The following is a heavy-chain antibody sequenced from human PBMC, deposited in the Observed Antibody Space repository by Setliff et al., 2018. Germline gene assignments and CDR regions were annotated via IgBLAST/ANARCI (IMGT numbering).Heavy chain of an antibody. V-gene: IGHV4-39*01. Sequence: TLSLTCTVSGGSVSNSGFFWGWLRQAPGKGLEWIGNIYDSGSSNHNASPKSRLIITRDTSKNQISLKLTSVTAADTAVYYCGRGFSRIEGWGNWFDPWGQGILVTVSS. CDR1: GGSVSNSGFF. CDR2: IYDSGSS. J-gene: IGHJ5*02. CDR3: GRGFSRIEGWGNWFDP. D-gene: IGHD2-15*01.